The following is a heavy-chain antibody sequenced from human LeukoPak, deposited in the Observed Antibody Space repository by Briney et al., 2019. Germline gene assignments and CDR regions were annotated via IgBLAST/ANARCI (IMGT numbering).Heavy chain of an antibody. CDR3: ARRRVAATAGWFDR. CDR2: VHYNGAT. V-gene: IGHV4-39*01. J-gene: IGHJ5*02. CDR1: GGSVTSTTYY. Sequence: SETLSLTCTVSGGSVTSTTYYWGWVRQPPGKGLEWVGVVHYNGATYYDPSLKSRVTMSIDTSDNQFSLKVTSVTAADTAVYYCARRRVAATAGWFDRWGQGTLVTVSS. D-gene: IGHD2-15*01.